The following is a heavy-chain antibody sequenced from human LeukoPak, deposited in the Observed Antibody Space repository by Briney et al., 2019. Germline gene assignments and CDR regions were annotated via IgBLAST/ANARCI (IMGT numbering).Heavy chain of an antibody. CDR3: ARVGMFGYCTGGSCHSPFDG. D-gene: IGHD2-15*01. CDR1: GGSIISDSYY. Sequence: SETLSLTCSVSGGSIISDSYYWNWIRQPAGKGLEWIGRMYTSGTTNYNPSLRSRVTISVDTSNNQFSLKLSSVTAADTAVYYCARVGMFGYCTGGSCHSPFDGWGQGTLVTVSS. V-gene: IGHV4-61*02. CDR2: MYTSGTT. J-gene: IGHJ4*02.